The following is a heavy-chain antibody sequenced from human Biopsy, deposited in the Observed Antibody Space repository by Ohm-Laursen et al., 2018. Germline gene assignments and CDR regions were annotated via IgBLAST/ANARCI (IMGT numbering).Heavy chain of an antibody. D-gene: IGHD3-3*01. CDR2: IYPNSGNT. Sequence: SVKASCTASGVAFLGYYLHWVRQAPGHGLEWMGSIYPNSGNTDFAQKFQGRVSMTRDTSVSTAYLELSSLRSDDTAIYYCARDLLEWSLPSWGQGTLVIVSS. V-gene: IGHV1-2*02. CDR3: ARDLLEWSLPS. J-gene: IGHJ4*02. CDR1: GVAFLGYY.